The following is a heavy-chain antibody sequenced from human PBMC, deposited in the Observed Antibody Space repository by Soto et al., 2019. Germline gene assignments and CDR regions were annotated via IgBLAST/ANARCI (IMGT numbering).Heavy chain of an antibody. CDR1: GFTSMDYY. D-gene: IGHD6-6*01. Sequence: QVQLVESGGGLVKPGGSLRLSCAASGFTSMDYYMSWIRQAPGKGLEGVSYISSSGSTIYYADSVKGRFTISRDNAKNSLYLQMNSLRAEDTAVYYCARDWVAARWGNNWFDPWGQGTLVTVSS. CDR3: ARDWVAARWGNNWFDP. J-gene: IGHJ5*02. CDR2: ISSSGSTI. V-gene: IGHV3-11*01.